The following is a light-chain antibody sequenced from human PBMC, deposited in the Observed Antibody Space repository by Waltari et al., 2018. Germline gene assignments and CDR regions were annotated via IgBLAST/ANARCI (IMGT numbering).Light chain of an antibody. CDR2: KYS. V-gene: IGLV3-27*01. CDR3: YSAADSDPWV. Sequence: SYEMTQPTSVSVSPRQTARITDAGDVLTTKNDRWSQQKPGQAPVLLIYKYSERPSVIPERFSGSSSGTTVTLTISGAQVEDAADYYCYSAADSDPWVFGGGTKLTVL. J-gene: IGLJ3*02. CDR1: VLTTKN.